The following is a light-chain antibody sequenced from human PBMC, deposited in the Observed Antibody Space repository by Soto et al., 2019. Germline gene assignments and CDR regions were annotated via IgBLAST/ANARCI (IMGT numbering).Light chain of an antibody. Sequence: QSVLTQPPSVSGSPGQSVTISCTGTSSDVGHYNRVSWYQQPPGTAPKLMIYEVTNRPSGVPDRFSGSKSGNTASLTISGLQADDEADYYCSSYSSSSTYVVFGGGTKLTVL. CDR2: EVT. V-gene: IGLV2-18*02. J-gene: IGLJ2*01. CDR3: SSYSSSSTYVV. CDR1: SSDVGHYNR.